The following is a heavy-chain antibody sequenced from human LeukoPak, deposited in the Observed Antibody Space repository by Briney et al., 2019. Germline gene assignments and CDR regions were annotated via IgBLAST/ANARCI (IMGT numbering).Heavy chain of an antibody. Sequence: GGSLRLSCAASGFTFSSYAMSWVRQAPGKRLEWVSAISGSGGSTYYADSVKGRFTISRDNSKNTLYLQMNSLRAEDTAVYYCAKGRGVIRSILYYWGQGTLVTVSS. D-gene: IGHD3-10*01. CDR3: AKGRGVIRSILYY. V-gene: IGHV3-23*01. CDR1: GFTFSSYA. J-gene: IGHJ4*02. CDR2: ISGSGGST.